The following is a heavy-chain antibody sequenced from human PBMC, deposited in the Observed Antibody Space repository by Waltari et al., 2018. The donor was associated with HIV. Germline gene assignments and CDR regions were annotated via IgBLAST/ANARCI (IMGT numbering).Heavy chain of an antibody. Sequence: EVNLLESGGGLVRPGGSLSLSCTASGFTFSTYSMSWVRQAPGKGLEWSSGMSGGGRTTNYADSVKGRFTISRDNSENTLYLHMNTLRVEDTGIYYCATLPVDSYSFDYCGQGTLVTVSS. CDR1: GFTFSTYS. CDR3: ATLPVDSYSFDY. V-gene: IGHV3-23*01. J-gene: IGHJ4*02. CDR2: MSGGGRTT. D-gene: IGHD5-12*01.